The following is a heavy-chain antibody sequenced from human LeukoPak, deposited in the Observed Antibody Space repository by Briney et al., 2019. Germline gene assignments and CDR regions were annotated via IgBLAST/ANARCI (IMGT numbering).Heavy chain of an antibody. CDR1: GFTFSGFA. D-gene: IGHD1-26*01. V-gene: IGHV3-23*01. J-gene: IGHJ6*01. CDR2: ISGSGDNT. CDR3: AKMKGHPLPKYYMDV. Sequence: PGGSLRLSCAASGFTFSGFAMSWVRRTPGKGLEWVSGISGSGDNTLYADSVKGRFTISRDNSKNTLYLKMNSLRAEDTAIYYCAKMKGHPLPKYYMDVWGHGTTVTVSS.